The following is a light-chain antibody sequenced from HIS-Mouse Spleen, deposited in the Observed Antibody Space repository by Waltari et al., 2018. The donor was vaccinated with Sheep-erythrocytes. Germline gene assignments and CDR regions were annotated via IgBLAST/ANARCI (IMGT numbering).Light chain of an antibody. CDR1: ALPKNY. J-gene: IGLJ3*02. CDR2: EDS. V-gene: IGLV3-10*01. Sequence: SYELTQPPSVSVSPGQTARITCSGDALPKNYAYWYQQKSGQAPVLVIDEDSKRPAGIPERFSGASSGTMATLTISGAQVEDDADYYCYSTDSSGNRWVFGGGTKLTVL. CDR3: YSTDSSGNRWV.